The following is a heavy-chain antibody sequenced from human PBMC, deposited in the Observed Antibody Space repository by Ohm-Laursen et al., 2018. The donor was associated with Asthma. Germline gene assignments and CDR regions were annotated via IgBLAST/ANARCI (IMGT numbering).Heavy chain of an antibody. D-gene: IGHD2-21*01. CDR2: GGSYYDGGLK. CDR3: AWYLIESYLPAFDF. CDR1: GFTFRSYA. Sequence: SLRLSCAASGFTFRSYAMHWVRQAPGKGLEWVAVGGSYYDGGLKYYADSVNGRFTVSRDDSKNSLYMKMKSLKPADTAVYYCAWYLIESYLPAFDFWGQGTLVTVSS. J-gene: IGHJ4*02. V-gene: IGHV3-30-3*01.